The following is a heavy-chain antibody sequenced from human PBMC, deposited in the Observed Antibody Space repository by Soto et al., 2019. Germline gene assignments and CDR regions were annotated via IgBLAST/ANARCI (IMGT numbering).Heavy chain of an antibody. CDR1: GYTFTSYS. Sequence: ASVKVSCKASGYTFTSYSIQWVRQAPGQGLEWMAIINPSVGLTRHAQNFQGRVTMTWDTSTSTVYMELSSLSSVTAADTAVYYCATYGSGNYYFDYWGQGALVTVSS. V-gene: IGHV1-46*01. CDR2: INPSVGLT. J-gene: IGHJ4*02. D-gene: IGHD3-10*01. CDR3: ATYGSGNYYFDY.